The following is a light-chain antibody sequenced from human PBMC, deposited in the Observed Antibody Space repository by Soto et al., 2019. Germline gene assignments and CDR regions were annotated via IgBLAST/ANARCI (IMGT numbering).Light chain of an antibody. V-gene: IGKV3-20*01. CDR2: GAS. J-gene: IGKJ1*01. Sequence: EIVLTQFPGTLSLSPGARATLSCGASQSLSISHLAWYQQKPGQTPSLLIYGASIRAAGIPERFSGSGSGTDFTLTISSLEPEDFAVYYCQEYGSSSWTFGQGTKVDIK. CDR1: QSLSISH. CDR3: QEYGSSSWT.